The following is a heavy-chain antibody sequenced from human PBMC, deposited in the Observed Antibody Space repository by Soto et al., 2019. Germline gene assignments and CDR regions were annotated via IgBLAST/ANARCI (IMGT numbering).Heavy chain of an antibody. CDR2: IIPFLSAT. J-gene: IGHJ4*02. CDR3: VRDRPNSNLDF. V-gene: IGHV1-69*01. Sequence: QVQLVQSGAEVKKPGSSVKVSCRASGGHFDRFALSWLRQAHGQGLEWMGGIIPFLSATTYAHKFQGRVTITADESANTLYLELRSLTSDDTAVYFCVRDRPNSNLDFWGQGTLITISS. D-gene: IGHD2-8*01. CDR1: GGHFDRFA.